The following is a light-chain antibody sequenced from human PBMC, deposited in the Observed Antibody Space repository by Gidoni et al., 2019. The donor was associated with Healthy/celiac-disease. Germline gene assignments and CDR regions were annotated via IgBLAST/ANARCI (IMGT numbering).Light chain of an antibody. CDR3: QLSYSTPRGFT. J-gene: IGKJ3*01. CDR2: AAS. CDR1: QSISSY. Sequence: DIQMTQSPSSLSASVGDRVTITCRASQSISSYLHWYQQKPGKAPKLLIYAASSLQSGVPSRFSGSGSGTDFTLTISSLQPEDFATYYCQLSYSTPRGFTFGPGTKVDIK. V-gene: IGKV1-39*01.